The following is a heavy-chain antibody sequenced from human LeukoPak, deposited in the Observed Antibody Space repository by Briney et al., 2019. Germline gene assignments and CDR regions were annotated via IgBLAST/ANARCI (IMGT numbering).Heavy chain of an antibody. D-gene: IGHD6-13*01. J-gene: IGHJ4*02. CDR1: GFTFSSYA. Sequence: GGSLRLSCAASGFTFSSYAMSWVRQAPGKGLEWVSAISGSGGSTYCADSVKGRFTISRDNSKNTLYLQMNSLRAEDTAVYYCARDPIAAAGRYFDYWGQGTLVTVSS. CDR3: ARDPIAAAGRYFDY. V-gene: IGHV3-23*01. CDR2: ISGSGGST.